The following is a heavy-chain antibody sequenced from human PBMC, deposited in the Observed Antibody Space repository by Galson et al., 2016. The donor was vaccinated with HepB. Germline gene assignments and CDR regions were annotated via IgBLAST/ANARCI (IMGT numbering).Heavy chain of an antibody. Sequence: SETLSLTCTVSGASINDSTWWTWVRQAPGRGLEWIGEIFHTGTSNNNPFLSSRFTLSIDTSKNQFSLNLTSATAADTAFYYCARAAIVPGARMVFDPWGQGTTVIVSS. J-gene: IGHJ6*02. V-gene: IGHV4-4*02. CDR1: GASINDSTW. CDR2: IFHTGTS. D-gene: IGHD2-2*01. CDR3: ARAAIVPGARMVFDP.